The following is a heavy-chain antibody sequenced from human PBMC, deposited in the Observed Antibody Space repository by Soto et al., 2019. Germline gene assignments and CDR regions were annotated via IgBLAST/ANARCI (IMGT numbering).Heavy chain of an antibody. D-gene: IGHD2-15*01. CDR1: GGTFSSYT. V-gene: IGHV1-69*02. CDR2: IIPILGIA. CDR3: ALQRLYCSGGSCYSGPATAFDP. Sequence: SVKVSCKASGGTFSSYTVSWVRQAPGQGLEWMGRIIPILGIANYAQKFQGRGTITADKSTSTAYMELSSLRSEDTDVYYCALQRLYCSGGSCYSGPATAFDPWGQGNLVNVSP. J-gene: IGHJ5*02.